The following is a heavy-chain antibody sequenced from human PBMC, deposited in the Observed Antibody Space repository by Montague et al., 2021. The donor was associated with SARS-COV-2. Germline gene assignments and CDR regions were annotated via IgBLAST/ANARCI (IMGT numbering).Heavy chain of an antibody. CDR3: ARGYSGYDWGGIGGYYYYMDV. CDR2: IISSGGST. CDR1: GITVSSYE. D-gene: IGHD5-12*01. V-gene: IGHV3-48*03. Sequence: SLRLSCAAAGITVSSYEMNWVRQAPGKGLEWVSQIISSGGSTYYADSVKGRFTIFGDNAKNSVFLQMNSLRAEDTAVYYCARGYSGYDWGGIGGYYYYMDVWGKGTTVTVSS. J-gene: IGHJ6*03.